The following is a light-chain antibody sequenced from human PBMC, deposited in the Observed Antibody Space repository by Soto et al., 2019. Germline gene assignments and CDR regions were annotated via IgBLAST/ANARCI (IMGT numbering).Light chain of an antibody. CDR1: SSDVGAYDY. CDR2: EVS. Sequence: QSVLTQPASVSGAPGQSITISCTGTSSDVGAYDYVSWYQQHPDKAPNLMIYEVSNRPSGVSNRFSCSKSVNTATLTISWLLADDEADYYCSSYTSSSTRVFGTGTKVTVL. V-gene: IGLV2-14*03. J-gene: IGLJ1*01. CDR3: SSYTSSSTRV.